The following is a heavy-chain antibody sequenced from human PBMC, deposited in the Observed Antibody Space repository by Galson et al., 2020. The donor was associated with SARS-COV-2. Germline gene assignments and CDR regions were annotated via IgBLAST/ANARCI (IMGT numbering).Heavy chain of an antibody. V-gene: IGHV3-15*01. CDR1: GFTFSDAW. J-gene: IGHJ4*02. Sequence: TGGSLRLSCVASGFTFSDAWMCWVRQAPGKGLEWVARFKSKADGGTIQYAAPVKGRFTISRDDSRNTLFLQLNSLKSDDTAVYYCATAGLDYWGQGTLVAVSS. CDR3: ATAGLDY. CDR2: FKSKADGGTI.